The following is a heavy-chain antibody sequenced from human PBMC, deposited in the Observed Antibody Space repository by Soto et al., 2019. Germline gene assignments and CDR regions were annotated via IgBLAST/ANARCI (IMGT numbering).Heavy chain of an antibody. CDR2: IYPGDSDT. J-gene: IGHJ6*02. CDR1: GYSFTSYW. CDR3: SRYSSSSLVSAYYYYGMDV. V-gene: IGHV5-51*01. Sequence: PGESLKISCKGSGYSFTSYWIGWVRQMPGKGLEWMGIIYPGDSDTRYSPSFQGQVTISADKSISTAYLQWSSLKASDTAMYYCSRYSSSSLVSAYYYYGMDVWGQGTTVTVSS. D-gene: IGHD6-6*01.